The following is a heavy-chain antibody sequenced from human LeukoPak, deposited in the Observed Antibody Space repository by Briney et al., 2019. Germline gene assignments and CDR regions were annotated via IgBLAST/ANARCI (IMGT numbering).Heavy chain of an antibody. V-gene: IGHV7-4-1*02. Sequence: ASVKVSCKASGYTFTSYAMNWVRQAPGQGLEWMGWINTNTGNPTYAQGFTGRFVFSLDTSVSTAYLQISSLKAEDTAVYYCARGQFYCTNGVCYRYHFDYWGQGTLVTVSS. CDR1: GYTFTSYA. D-gene: IGHD2-8*01. CDR2: INTNTGNP. CDR3: ARGQFYCTNGVCYRYHFDY. J-gene: IGHJ4*02.